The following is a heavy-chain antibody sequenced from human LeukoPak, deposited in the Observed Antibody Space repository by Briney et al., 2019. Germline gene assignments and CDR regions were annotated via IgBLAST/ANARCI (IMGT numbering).Heavy chain of an antibody. V-gene: IGHV3-30-3*01. CDR1: GFTFSSYA. J-gene: IGHJ4*02. CDR3: ARGRLGYCSGGSCYGLDY. D-gene: IGHD2-15*01. CDR2: ISYDGSNK. Sequence: GGSLRLSCAASGFTFSSYAMHWVRQAPGKGLEWVAVISYDGSNKYYADSVKGRFTISRDNSKNTLYLQMNSLRAEDTAVYYCARGRLGYCSGGSCYGLDYWGQGTLVTVSS.